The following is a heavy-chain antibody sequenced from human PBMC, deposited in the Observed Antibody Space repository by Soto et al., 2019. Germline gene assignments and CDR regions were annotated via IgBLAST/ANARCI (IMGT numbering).Heavy chain of an antibody. Sequence: SETLSLTCTVSGGSISSGVYYWSWIRHHPGKGLEWIGYIYYSGSTYYNPSLKSRVTISVDTSKNQFSLKLSSVTAADTAVYYCARLLLGGLDAFDIWGQGTMVTVSS. CDR2: IYYSGST. CDR3: ARLLLGGLDAFDI. D-gene: IGHD2-15*01. CDR1: GGSISSGVYY. J-gene: IGHJ3*02. V-gene: IGHV4-31*03.